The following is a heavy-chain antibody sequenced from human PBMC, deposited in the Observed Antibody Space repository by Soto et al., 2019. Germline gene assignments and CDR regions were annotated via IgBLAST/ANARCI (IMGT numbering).Heavy chain of an antibody. D-gene: IGHD1-1*01. J-gene: IGHJ6*02. CDR1: RGSVSSGGYS. Sequence: PSETLSLTCTVSRGSVSSGGYSWNWLRQPPGKGLEWIGYIYHREITSYNPSLKSRVTISVDRSKNQFSLRLNSVTAADTVVYYCAGDSRSTTTFALDIWGQGTTVTVSS. V-gene: IGHV4-30-2*01. CDR3: AGDSRSTTTFALDI. CDR2: IYHREIT.